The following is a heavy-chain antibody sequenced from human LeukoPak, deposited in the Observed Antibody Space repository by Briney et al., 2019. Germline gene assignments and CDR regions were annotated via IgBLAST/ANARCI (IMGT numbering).Heavy chain of an antibody. V-gene: IGHV3-13*01. J-gene: IGHJ3*02. CDR3: VLGAYWNDDKNAFHI. CDR1: GLTFSSYD. CDR2: IGATGDT. D-gene: IGHD1-1*01. Sequence: TGGSLRLSCADSGLTFSSYDMHWVRQPPGAGLEWVSKIGATGDTYYAGSVKGRFTITRENAKKSLYLQMSSLRVEDTAVYFCVLGAYWNDDKNAFHIWGPGTMVTVSS.